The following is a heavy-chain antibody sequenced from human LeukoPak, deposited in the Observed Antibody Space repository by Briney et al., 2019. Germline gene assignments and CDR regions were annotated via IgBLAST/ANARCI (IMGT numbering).Heavy chain of an antibody. J-gene: IGHJ5*02. Sequence: PGGSLRLSCAASGFTFSDYYMSWIRQPAGKRLEWLGRVYNDGDTKYNPSLKSRLTISVDTSKNQFSLKLSSVTAADTAVYYCARAGGLRYFDWLSDADWFDPWGQGTLVTVSS. CDR1: GFTFSDYY. D-gene: IGHD3-9*01. CDR3: ARAGGLRYFDWLSDADWFDP. V-gene: IGHV4-4*07. CDR2: VYNDGDT.